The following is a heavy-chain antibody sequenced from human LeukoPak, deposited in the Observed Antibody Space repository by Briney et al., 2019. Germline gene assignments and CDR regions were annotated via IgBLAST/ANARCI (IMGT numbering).Heavy chain of an antibody. V-gene: IGHV4-38-2*02. CDR3: ADTYLKN. Sequence: SETLSLTCTVSGYSISTGYYWDWIRQPPGKGLEWIGEINHSGSTNYNPSLKSRVTISVDTSKNQFSLKLSSVTAADTAVYYCADTYLKNWGQGTLVTVSS. D-gene: IGHD2-2*01. CDR2: INHSGST. J-gene: IGHJ4*02. CDR1: GYSISTGYY.